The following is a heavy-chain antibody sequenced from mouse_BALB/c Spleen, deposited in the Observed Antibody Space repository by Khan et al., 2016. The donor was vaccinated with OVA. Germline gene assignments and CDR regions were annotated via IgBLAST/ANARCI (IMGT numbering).Heavy chain of an antibody. CDR3: AIEWASGLPN. Sequence: QIQLVQSGPELARPGASVKLSCKASGYTFTTSYINWMRKRPGQGFEWIGGISPRSDKTYYNENFKGRATLSVDKSSSTAYMQLISLKSQDTAVDFCAIEWASGLPNWGQGTRVTVS. J-gene: IGHJ3*01. CDR1: GYTFTTSY. V-gene: IGHV1-84*02. CDR2: ISPRSDKT.